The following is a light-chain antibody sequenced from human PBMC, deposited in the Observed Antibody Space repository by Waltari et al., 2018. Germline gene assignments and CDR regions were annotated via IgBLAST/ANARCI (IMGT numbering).Light chain of an antibody. CDR3: QQGYTAPLT. V-gene: IGKV1-39*01. Sequence: DIQLTQSPSSLSASEGDRVTITCRASQNIRSYLNWYQQSPGKAPNLLIYGASSLQSGIPSRFSGSGYGTDFTLTISSLQPEDFTTYYCQQGYTAPLTFGGVTKLEIK. CDR1: QNIRSY. CDR2: GAS. J-gene: IGKJ4*01.